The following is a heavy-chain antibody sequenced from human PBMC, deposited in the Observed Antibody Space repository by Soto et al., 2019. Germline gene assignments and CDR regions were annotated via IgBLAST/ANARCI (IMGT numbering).Heavy chain of an antibody. CDR3: ARNKRIAVAGYYYYGMDV. CDR1: GFTFSSYD. J-gene: IGHJ6*02. Sequence: GGSLRLSCAASGFTFSSYDMHWVRQATGKGLEWVSAIGTAGDTYYPGSVKGRFTISRENAKNSLYLQMNSLRAGDTAVYYCARNKRIAVAGYYYYGMDVWGQGTTVTVSS. V-gene: IGHV3-13*04. CDR2: IGTAGDT. D-gene: IGHD6-19*01.